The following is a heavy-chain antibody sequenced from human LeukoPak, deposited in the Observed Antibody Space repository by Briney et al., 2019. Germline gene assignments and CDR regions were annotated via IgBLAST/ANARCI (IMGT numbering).Heavy chain of an antibody. CDR2: IKQDGSEK. CDR3: ARVGFYDILTGYYPYYYYYMDV. Sequence: GGSLRLSCAASGFTFSSYWMSWVRQAPGKGLEWVANIKQDGSEKYYVDSVKGRFTISRDNAKNSLYLQMNSLRAEDTAVYYCARVGFYDILTGYYPYYYYYMDVWGKGTTVTVSS. CDR1: GFTFSSYW. D-gene: IGHD3-9*01. J-gene: IGHJ6*03. V-gene: IGHV3-7*01.